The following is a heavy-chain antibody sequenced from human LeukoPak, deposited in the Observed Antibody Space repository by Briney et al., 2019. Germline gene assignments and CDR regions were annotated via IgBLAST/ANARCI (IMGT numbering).Heavy chain of an antibody. CDR3: AKSLLTTATGTGRAFDI. J-gene: IGHJ3*02. CDR2: ISAGADVI. CDR1: GFSFRDYP. Sequence: GGSLRLSCEAAGFSFRDYPMGWVRRASGKRLEWVSGISAGADVIFYADPVEGRFTISRDNSKNTLYLQMNSLRAEDSAEYYCAKSLLTTATGTGRAFDIWGQGTMVTV. V-gene: IGHV3-23*01. D-gene: IGHD1-1*01.